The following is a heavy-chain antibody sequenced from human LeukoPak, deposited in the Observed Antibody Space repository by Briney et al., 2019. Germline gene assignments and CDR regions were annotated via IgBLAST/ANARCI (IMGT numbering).Heavy chain of an antibody. J-gene: IGHJ4*02. D-gene: IGHD5-18*01. CDR3: ATGLFFQVDTAMATVPYFDY. CDR2: FDPEDGET. CDR1: GYTHTELS. Sequence: ASVKVSCKVSGYTHTELSMHWVRQAPGKGLEWMGGFDPEDGETIYAQKFQGRVTMTEDTSTDTAYMELSSLRSEDTAVYYCATGLFFQVDTAMATVPYFDYWGQGTLVTVSS. V-gene: IGHV1-24*01.